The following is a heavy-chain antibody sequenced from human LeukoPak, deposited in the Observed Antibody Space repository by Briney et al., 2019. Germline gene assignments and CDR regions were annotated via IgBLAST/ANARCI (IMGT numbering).Heavy chain of an antibody. V-gene: IGHV3-23*01. CDR2: IGGGGGTT. Sequence: GGSLRLSCAASGFTFSSYGMSWVRQAPGKGLEWVSVIGGGGGTTYYADSVKGRFTISRDNSKNTLYLQMNSLRAEDTAVYYRQKPAYDISTGRRYYFDYWGQGTLVTVSS. J-gene: IGHJ4*02. D-gene: IGHD3-9*01. CDR3: QKPAYDISTGRRYYFDY. CDR1: GFTFSSYG.